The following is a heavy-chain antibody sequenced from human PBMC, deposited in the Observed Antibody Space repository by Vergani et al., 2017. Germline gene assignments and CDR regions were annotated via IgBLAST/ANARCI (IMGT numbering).Heavy chain of an antibody. Sequence: QVQLVESGGGVVQPGRSLRLSCAASGFTFSSYGMHWVRQAPGKGLEWVAVISYDGSNKYYADSVKGRFTISRDNSKNTLYLQMNSLRAEDTAVYYCAREVREYCGGDCYSRGDYYYMDVWGKGTTVTVSS. CDR2: ISYDGSNK. CDR3: AREVREYCGGDCYSRGDYYYMDV. CDR1: GFTFSSYG. J-gene: IGHJ6*03. V-gene: IGHV3-30*03. D-gene: IGHD2-21*01.